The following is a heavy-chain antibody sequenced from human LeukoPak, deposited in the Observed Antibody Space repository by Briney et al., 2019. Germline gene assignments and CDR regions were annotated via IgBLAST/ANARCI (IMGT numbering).Heavy chain of an antibody. CDR1: GYSFTNYW. D-gene: IGHD5-18*01. V-gene: IGHV5-51*01. J-gene: IGHJ4*02. CDR2: IYPGDSDT. CDR3: ASAYSYIHFDY. Sequence: GESLKISCTASGYSFTNYWIGWVRQMPGRGLEWMAIIYPGDSDTRYSPSFQGQVTISADKSINTAYLQWSSLKASDTAMYYCASAYSYIHFDYWGQGTLVTVSS.